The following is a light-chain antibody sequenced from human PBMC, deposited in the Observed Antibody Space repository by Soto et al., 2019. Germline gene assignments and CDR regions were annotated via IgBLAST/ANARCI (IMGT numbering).Light chain of an antibody. Sequence: EIVLTQSPGSLSLSPGERATLSCRASQSVDSRFFAWYQQRPGQAPRLIIYGASRRATGIPDRFTGNGSGTHFTHTISGLEPEDFALYYCQQYDSSVTFGLGTKVEIK. CDR1: QSVDSRF. V-gene: IGKV3-20*01. CDR3: QQYDSSVT. J-gene: IGKJ1*01. CDR2: GAS.